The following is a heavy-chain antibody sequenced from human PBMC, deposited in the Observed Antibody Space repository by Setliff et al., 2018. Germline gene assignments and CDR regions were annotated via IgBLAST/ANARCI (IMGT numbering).Heavy chain of an antibody. CDR3: ARDSHQWDPLYFDS. V-gene: IGHV1-2*02. J-gene: IGHJ4*02. Sequence: ASVKVSCKASGGTFSSYGISWVRQAPGQGLEWMGWISPHSGDTHYAQKFQSRVRMTRDTSTYAAYLELSDLTSDDTAMYYCARDSHQWDPLYFDSWGQGTLVTVSS. CDR2: ISPHSGDT. CDR1: GGTFSSYG. D-gene: IGHD1-26*01.